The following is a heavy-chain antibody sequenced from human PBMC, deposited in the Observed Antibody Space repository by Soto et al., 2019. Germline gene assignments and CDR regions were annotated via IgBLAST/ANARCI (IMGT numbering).Heavy chain of an antibody. CDR2: LHYNGFA. CDR1: GASMSDYY. J-gene: IGHJ4*02. CDR3: ARSGHIFAGVF. V-gene: IGHV4-59*01. D-gene: IGHD3-16*01. Sequence: SETLSLTCTVSGASMSDYYGSWIRQSPGKGLEHIGYLHYNGFAEYSPSLRSRVSISMDTSKNQFSLKLSSVTAADTAIYYCARSGHIFAGVFWGQGILVTVSS.